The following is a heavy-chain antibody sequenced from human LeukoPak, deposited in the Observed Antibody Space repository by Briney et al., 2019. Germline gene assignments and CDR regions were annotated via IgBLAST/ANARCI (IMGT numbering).Heavy chain of an antibody. D-gene: IGHD1-26*01. CDR1: GFTFDDYG. Sequence: GGSLRLSCAASGFTFDDYGMSWVRQAPGKGLEWVSGINWNGGSTGYADPVKGRFTISRDNAKNSLYLQMNSLRAEDTALYYCARAVILGAGDAFDIWGQGTMVTVSS. J-gene: IGHJ3*02. CDR3: ARAVILGAGDAFDI. CDR2: INWNGGST. V-gene: IGHV3-20*04.